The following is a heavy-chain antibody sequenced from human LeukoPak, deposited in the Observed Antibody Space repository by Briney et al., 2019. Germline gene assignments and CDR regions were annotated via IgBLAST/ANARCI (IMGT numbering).Heavy chain of an antibody. CDR2: ISSSSSYI. CDR3: ARGGGAFILPFHY. D-gene: IGHD3-9*01. CDR1: GFTFSDYA. J-gene: IGHJ4*02. V-gene: IGHV3-21*01. Sequence: GGSLRLSCAASGFTFSDYAMNWVRQAPGKGLEWVSSISSSSSYIYYADSVKGRFTISRDNAKNSLYLQMNSLRAEDTAVYYCARGGGAFILPFHYWGQGTLVTVSS.